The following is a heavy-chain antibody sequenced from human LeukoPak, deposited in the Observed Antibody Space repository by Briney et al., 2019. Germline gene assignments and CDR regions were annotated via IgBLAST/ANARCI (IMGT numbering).Heavy chain of an antibody. CDR3: CGSGWFAGPFGY. Sequence: PSEPLSLTCGVCGGSITKNGYYWGWIRQSPETGLEWIGSMHYSGSTYYNPSLNSRVTISVDTSKNQFSLKLTSVTAADTAVYYCCGSGWFAGPFGYWGQGALVTVSS. V-gene: IGHV4-39*07. J-gene: IGHJ4*02. D-gene: IGHD6-19*01. CDR2: MHYSGST. CDR1: GGSITKNGYY.